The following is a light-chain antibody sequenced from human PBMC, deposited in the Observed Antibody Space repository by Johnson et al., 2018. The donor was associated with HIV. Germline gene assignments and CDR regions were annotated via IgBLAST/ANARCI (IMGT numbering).Light chain of an antibody. CDR3: GTWDSSLSAGV. CDR1: SSNIGNNY. J-gene: IGLJ1*01. CDR2: DNN. Sequence: QSVLTQPPSVSAAPGQKVTISCSGSSSNIGNNYVSWYQQLPGTAPKLLIYDNNKRPPGIPDRFSGSKSGTSATLGITALQTGDEADYYCGTWDSSLSAGVFGTGTKVTVL. V-gene: IGLV1-51*01.